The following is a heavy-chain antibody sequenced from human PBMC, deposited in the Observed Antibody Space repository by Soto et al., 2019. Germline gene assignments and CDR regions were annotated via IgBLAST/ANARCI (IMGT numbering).Heavy chain of an antibody. Sequence: SETLSLTCTVSSASFSSYYWSWIRQPPGKGLEWIGNSFYTGITNYNPSLKSRVTISLDISKRQVSLKLTSVTAADTAVYYCARDPDFGGYYGMDVWGQGTTVTSP. CDR1: SASFSSYY. CDR2: SFYTGIT. D-gene: IGHD4-17*01. J-gene: IGHJ6*02. CDR3: ARDPDFGGYYGMDV. V-gene: IGHV4-59*01.